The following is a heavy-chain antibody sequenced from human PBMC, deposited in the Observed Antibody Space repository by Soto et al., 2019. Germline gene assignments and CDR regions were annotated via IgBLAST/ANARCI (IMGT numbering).Heavy chain of an antibody. CDR3: AHSLYDYVWGTNWFDP. V-gene: IGHV2-5*02. Sequence: SGPTLVNPTKTLTLTCTFSGFSLSTSGVGVGWNRKPPGKALEWLALIYWDDDKRYSPSLKSRLTITKDTSKNQVVLTMTNMDPVDTATYYCAHSLYDYVWGTNWFDPWGQGTLVTVS. D-gene: IGHD3-16*01. J-gene: IGHJ5*02. CDR1: GFSLSTSGVG. CDR2: IYWDDDK.